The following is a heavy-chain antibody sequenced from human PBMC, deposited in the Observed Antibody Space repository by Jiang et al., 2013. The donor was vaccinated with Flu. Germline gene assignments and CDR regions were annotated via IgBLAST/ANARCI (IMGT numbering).Heavy chain of an antibody. V-gene: IGHV5-10-1*01. Sequence: GAEVKKPGESLRISCKGSGYSFTSYWISWVRQMPGKGLEWMGRIDPSDSYTNYSPSFQGHVTISADKSISTAYLQWSSLKASDTAMYYCASEVGTTKTDIVVVPAATPQYYYYYMDVWGKGTTVTVSS. D-gene: IGHD2-2*01. CDR2: IDPSDSYT. J-gene: IGHJ6*03. CDR3: ASEVGTTKTDIVVVPAATPQYYYYYMDV. CDR1: GYSFTSYW.